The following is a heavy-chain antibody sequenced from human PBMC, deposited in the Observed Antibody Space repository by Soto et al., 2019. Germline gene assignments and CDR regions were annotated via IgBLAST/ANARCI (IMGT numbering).Heavy chain of an antibody. J-gene: IGHJ5*02. D-gene: IGHD2-15*01. Sequence: ASVKVSCKASGYTFTSYAMHWVRQAPGQRLEWMGWINAGNGNTKYSQKFQGRVTITRDTSASTAYMELSSLRSEDTAVYYCARDPIVVVVAPPQGWFDPWGQGTLVTVSS. CDR3: ARDPIVVVVAPPQGWFDP. CDR1: GYTFTSYA. CDR2: INAGNGNT. V-gene: IGHV1-3*01.